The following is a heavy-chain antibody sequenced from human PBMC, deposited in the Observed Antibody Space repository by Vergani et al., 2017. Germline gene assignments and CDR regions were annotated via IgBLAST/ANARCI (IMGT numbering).Heavy chain of an antibody. CDR1: GYSISSGYF. CDR2: IDRTGRT. CDR3: ESNGTSASDLDPKNAFHF. J-gene: IGHJ3*01. Sequence: QVQLQESGPGLVKPSETLSLICSVSGYSISSGYFWGWIRQSPGKGLEWLGTIDRTGRTHVSPSLYSRFTISVDRTKNQFSLRLTFATAADTAVYFCESNGTSASDLDPKNAFHFWVQGTMVSV. V-gene: IGHV4-38-2*02. D-gene: IGHD2-8*01.